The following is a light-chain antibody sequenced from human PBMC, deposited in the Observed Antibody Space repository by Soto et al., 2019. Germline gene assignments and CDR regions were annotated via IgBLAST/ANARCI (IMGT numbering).Light chain of an antibody. J-gene: IGLJ2*01. V-gene: IGLV1-44*01. CDR1: SSNIGSNS. Sequence: QSLLTQPPSASGTPGQRVTISCSGSSSNIGSNSVNWYQQLPGTAPKLLIYDNDQRPSGVPDRFSGSKSGTSASLAISGLQSEDEADCFCAAWDDSLNGVVFGGGTQLTVL. CDR2: DND. CDR3: AAWDDSLNGVV.